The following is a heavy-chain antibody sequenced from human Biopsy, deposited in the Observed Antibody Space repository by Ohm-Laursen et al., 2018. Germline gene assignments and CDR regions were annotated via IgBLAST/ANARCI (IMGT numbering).Heavy chain of an antibody. CDR1: GASIEDYY. J-gene: IGHJ6*02. V-gene: IGHV4-59*01. CDR3: ARDKITYCTSTSCDYFGMDV. D-gene: IGHD2-2*01. CDR2: INYRGNT. Sequence: SETLSLTCTVSGASIEDYYWTWIRQAPGKTLEWIASINYRGNTNYNPSLKSRVTMSAHTSTNQFSLKLTSVTAADTAVYYYARDKITYCTSTSCDYFGMDVWGQGTTVTVSS.